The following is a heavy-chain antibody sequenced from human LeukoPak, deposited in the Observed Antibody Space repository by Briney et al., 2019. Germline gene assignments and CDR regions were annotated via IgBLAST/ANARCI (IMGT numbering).Heavy chain of an antibody. J-gene: IGHJ4*02. V-gene: IGHV3-30-3*01. CDR3: ARDLRNYYDSSGYYEEDY. CDR2: ISYDGSNK. Sequence: GRSLRLSCAASGLTFSSYAMHWVRQAPGKGLEWVAVISYDGSNKYYADSVKGRFTISRDNSKNTLYLQMNSLRAEDTAVYYCARDLRNYYDSSGYYEEDYWGQGTLVTVSS. CDR1: GLTFSSYA. D-gene: IGHD3-22*01.